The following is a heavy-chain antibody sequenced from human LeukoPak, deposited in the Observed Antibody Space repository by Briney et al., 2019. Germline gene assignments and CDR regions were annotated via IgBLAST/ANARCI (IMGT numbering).Heavy chain of an antibody. CDR3: ARGSRSSVSASGWFDP. CDR1: GYTFTGYY. J-gene: IGHJ5*02. CDR2: INPNSGGT. Sequence: ASVKVSCKASGYTFTGYYMHWVRQAPGQGLEWMGWINPNSGGTNYAQKFQGRVTMTRGTSISTAYMELSRLRSDDTAVYYCARGSRSSVSASGWFDPWGQGTLVTVSS. D-gene: IGHD3-10*01. V-gene: IGHV1-2*02.